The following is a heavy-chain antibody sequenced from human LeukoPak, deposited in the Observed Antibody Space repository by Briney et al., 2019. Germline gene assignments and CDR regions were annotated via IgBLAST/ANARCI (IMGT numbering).Heavy chain of an antibody. Sequence: SETLSLTCTVSGGSMTGSYWSWIRQRPGKGLEWIGYIYYSGTTNYNPPLKSRVTISVDTSKNQFSLKLSSVTAADTAVYYCARASSSTSLANWFDPWGQGTLVTVSS. D-gene: IGHD2-2*01. CDR1: GGSMTGSY. J-gene: IGHJ5*02. CDR3: ARASSSTSLANWFDP. CDR2: IYYSGTT. V-gene: IGHV4-59*12.